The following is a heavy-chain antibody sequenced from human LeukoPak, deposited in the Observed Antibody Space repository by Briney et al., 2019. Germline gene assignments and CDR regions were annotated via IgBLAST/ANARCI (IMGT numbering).Heavy chain of an antibody. Sequence: GGSLRLSCAASGFTFSSYEMNWVRQPPGKGLEWVSYISSSGSTIYYADSVKGRFTISRDNAKNSLYLQMNSLRAEDTAVYYCARIGFKGDCSGGSCRAPPDYWGQGTLVTVSS. D-gene: IGHD2-15*01. CDR1: GFTFSSYE. V-gene: IGHV3-48*03. J-gene: IGHJ4*02. CDR2: ISSSGSTI. CDR3: ARIGFKGDCSGGSCRAPPDY.